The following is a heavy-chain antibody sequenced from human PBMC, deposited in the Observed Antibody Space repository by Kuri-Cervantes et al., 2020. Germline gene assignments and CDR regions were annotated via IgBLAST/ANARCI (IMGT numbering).Heavy chain of an antibody. D-gene: IGHD6-13*01. CDR3: ARSYSXSWYGSTEKXXNAFDI. CDR2: IYPGDSDT. J-gene: IGHJ3*02. Sequence: GGSLRLSCKDSGYSFTTYWIGWVRQMPGKGLEWMGIIYPGDSDTRYSPSFQGQVTISADKSISTAYLXWSSLKASDTAMYYCARSYSXSWYGSTEKXXNAFDIWGQGTMVTVSS. CDR1: GYSFTTYW. V-gene: IGHV5-51*01.